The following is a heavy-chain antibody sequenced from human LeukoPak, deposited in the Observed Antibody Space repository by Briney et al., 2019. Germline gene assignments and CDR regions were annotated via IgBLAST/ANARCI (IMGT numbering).Heavy chain of an antibody. CDR3: ARGVKYYYGSGSYSFDY. D-gene: IGHD3-10*01. CDR1: GGSFSGYY. J-gene: IGHJ4*02. Sequence: SETLSLTCAVYGGSFSGYYWSWIRQPPGKGLEWIGEINHSGNTNYNPSLKSRVTISVDTSKNQFSLKLSSVTAADTAVYYCARGVKYYYGSGSYSFDYWGQGTLVTVSS. V-gene: IGHV4-34*01. CDR2: INHSGNT.